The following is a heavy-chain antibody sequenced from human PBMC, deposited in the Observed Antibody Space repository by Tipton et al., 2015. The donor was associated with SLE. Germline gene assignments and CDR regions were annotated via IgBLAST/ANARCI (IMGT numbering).Heavy chain of an antibody. CDR1: GGSISSHY. CDR3: ARDTFYYDSSTPGAFDI. V-gene: IGHV4-59*11. D-gene: IGHD3-22*01. J-gene: IGHJ3*02. Sequence: TLSLTCTVSGGSISSHYWSWIRQPPGKGLEWIGYIYYSGSTNYYPSLKSRVTISVDASKNQFSLKLSSVTAADTAVYYCARDTFYYDSSTPGAFDIWGQGTMVTVSS. CDR2: IYYSGST.